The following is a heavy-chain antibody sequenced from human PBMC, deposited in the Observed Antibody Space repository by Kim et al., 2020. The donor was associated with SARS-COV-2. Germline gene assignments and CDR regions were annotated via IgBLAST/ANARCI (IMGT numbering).Heavy chain of an antibody. CDR2: T. D-gene: IGHD3-10*01. Sequence: TDYIPSLKSRLTISVDTSKNQFSLKLTSVTAADTAVYYCARDHTIGGGMDVWGQGTTVTVSS. CDR3: ARDHTIGGGMDV. V-gene: IGHV4-59*01. J-gene: IGHJ6*02.